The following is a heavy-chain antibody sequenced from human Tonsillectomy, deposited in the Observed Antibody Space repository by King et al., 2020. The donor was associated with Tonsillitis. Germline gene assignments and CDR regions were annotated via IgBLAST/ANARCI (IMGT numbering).Heavy chain of an antibody. CDR1: GGSISSYY. J-gene: IGHJ6*03. V-gene: IGHV4-59*01. CDR2: IYYSGST. D-gene: IGHD3-10*01. CDR3: ARVGRRPRPRGYYYYMDV. Sequence: QLQESGPGLVKPSETLSLTCTVSGGSISSYYWSWIRQPPGKGLEWIGYIYYSGSTNYNPSLKSRVTISVDTSKNQFSLKLGSVTAADTAVYYCARVGRRPRPRGYYYYMDVWGKGTTVTVSS.